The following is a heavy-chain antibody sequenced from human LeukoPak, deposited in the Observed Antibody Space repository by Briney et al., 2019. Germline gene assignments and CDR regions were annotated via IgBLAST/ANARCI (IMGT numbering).Heavy chain of an antibody. D-gene: IGHD6-19*01. V-gene: IGHV3-23*01. Sequence: GGSLRLSCAASGFTFSSYAMSWVRQAPGKGLEWVSAISGSGGSTYYADSVKGRFTISRDNSKNTLYLQMNSLRAEDTAVYYCAKDRHSGGYQPRSFDYWGQGTLVTVSS. CDR2: ISGSGGST. J-gene: IGHJ4*02. CDR1: GFTFSSYA. CDR3: AKDRHSGGYQPRSFDY.